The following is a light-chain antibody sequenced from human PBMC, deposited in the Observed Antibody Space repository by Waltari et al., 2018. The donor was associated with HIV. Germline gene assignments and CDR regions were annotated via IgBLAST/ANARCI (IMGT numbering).Light chain of an antibody. J-gene: IGKJ1*01. Sequence: DIQMTQSPSTLSASVGDRVTITCRARQSVNTWLAWDQQKPGQAPKNLIYKASTLETGVPSKFSGSGAATEFTLTISSRQPDDFATYYCQQYHTYRTFGQGTRLEL. CDR3: QQYHTYRT. V-gene: IGKV1-5*03. CDR2: KAS. CDR1: QSVNTW.